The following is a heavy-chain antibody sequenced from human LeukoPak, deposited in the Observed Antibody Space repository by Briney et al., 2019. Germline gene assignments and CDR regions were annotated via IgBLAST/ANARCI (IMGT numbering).Heavy chain of an antibody. V-gene: IGHV4-30-4*01. J-gene: IGHJ4*02. CDR3: TSLPRSGFPYCFDY. CDR1: GDSISDGDYY. CDR2: IYYSGST. D-gene: IGHD3-3*01. Sequence: ASQTLSLTCTVSGDSISDGDYYWSWIRQPPGEGLGWIGYIYYSGSTYYNPSLKSRVTISVDTSKNQFSLRLSPATAADTAVYYCTSLPRSGFPYCFDYWGQGTLVTVSS.